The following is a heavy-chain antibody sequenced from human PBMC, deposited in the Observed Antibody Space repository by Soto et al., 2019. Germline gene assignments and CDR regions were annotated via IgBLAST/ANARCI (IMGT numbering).Heavy chain of an antibody. CDR1: GGSISSGGYY. J-gene: IGHJ4*02. Sequence: QVQLQESGPGLVKPSQTLSLTCTVSGGSISSGGYYWSWIRQHPGKGLEWIGYIYHSGSTYCHPSLKRRFSISVDTSDNQFSLRLSSVTAADTAVYYCARGKRYFDWPSTTYYFDYWGQGTLVTVSS. V-gene: IGHV4-31*03. CDR2: IYHSGST. CDR3: ARGKRYFDWPSTTYYFDY. D-gene: IGHD3-9*01.